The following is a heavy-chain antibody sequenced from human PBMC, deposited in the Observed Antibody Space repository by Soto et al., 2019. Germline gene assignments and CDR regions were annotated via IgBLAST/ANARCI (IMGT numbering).Heavy chain of an antibody. CDR3: GRAHLGTDRYVLEPFDP. CDR2: TYYRSKWYS. V-gene: IGHV6-1*01. CDR1: GDSVSSNSAT. J-gene: IGHJ5*02. Sequence: SQTLSLTFAISGDSVSSNSATWNWIRQCPSRVLEWLGRTYYRSKWYSDYAPSVKSRIAINPDTSKNQFSLHLNSVVPEDTAVYYCGRAHLGTDRYVLEPFDPWGQGTLVTVYS. D-gene: IGHD1-1*01.